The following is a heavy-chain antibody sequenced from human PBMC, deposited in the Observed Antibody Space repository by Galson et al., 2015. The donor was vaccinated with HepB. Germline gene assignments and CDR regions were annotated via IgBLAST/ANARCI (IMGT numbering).Heavy chain of an antibody. CDR3: AKSIHLGRGFDY. J-gene: IGHJ4*02. CDR1: GDSVSSNTVG. D-gene: IGHD7-27*01. CDR2: TYYRSSWST. Sequence: CAISGDSVSSNTVGWNWIRQSPSRGLEWLGRTYYRSSWSTDYALSLKSRITINPDTSKNQFSLQLNSVTPEDTAVYYCAKSIHLGRGFDYWGQGTLVTVSS. V-gene: IGHV6-1*01.